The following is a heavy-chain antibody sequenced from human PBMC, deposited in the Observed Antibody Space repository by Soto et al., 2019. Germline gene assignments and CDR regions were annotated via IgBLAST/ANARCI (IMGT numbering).Heavy chain of an antibody. D-gene: IGHD3-10*01. CDR3: AKDALSMVRGVIYHFDY. V-gene: IGHV3-30*18. CDR2: ISYDGSNK. Sequence: GGSLRLSCAASGFTFSSYGMHWVRQAPGKGLEWVAVISYDGSNKYYADSVKGRFTISRDNSKNTLYLQMNSLRAEDTAVYYCAKDALSMVRGVIYHFDYWGQGILVTVSS. CDR1: GFTFSSYG. J-gene: IGHJ4*02.